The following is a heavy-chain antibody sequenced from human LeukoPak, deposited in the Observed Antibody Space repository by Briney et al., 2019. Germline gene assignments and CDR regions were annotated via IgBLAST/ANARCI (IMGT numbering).Heavy chain of an antibody. D-gene: IGHD3-22*01. CDR2: ISGSGDNT. V-gene: IGHV3-23*01. CDR1: GFTFSSYA. CDR3: AKGSYYDSSGSFYFDY. Sequence: GGSLRLSCAASGFTFSSYAMSWVRQAPGKGLEWVSGISGSGDNTYFADSVKGRFTISRDNSKNTLYVQVSSLGTEDTAAYYCAKGSYYDSSGSFYFDYWGQGTLVTVSS. J-gene: IGHJ4*02.